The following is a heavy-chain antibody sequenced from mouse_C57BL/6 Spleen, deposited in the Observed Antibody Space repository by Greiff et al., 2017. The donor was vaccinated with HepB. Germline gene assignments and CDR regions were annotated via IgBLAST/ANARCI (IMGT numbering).Heavy chain of an antibody. CDR1: GYTFTDYY. CDR3: ARFDDDY. J-gene: IGHJ2*01. Sequence: EVQLQQSGPELVKPGASVKISCKASGYTFTDYYMNWVKQSHGKSLEWIGDINPNNGGTSYNQKFKGKATLTVDKSSSTAYMELRSLTSEDSAVYYCARFDDDYWGQGTTLTVSS. D-gene: IGHD2-3*01. V-gene: IGHV1-26*01. CDR2: INPNNGGT.